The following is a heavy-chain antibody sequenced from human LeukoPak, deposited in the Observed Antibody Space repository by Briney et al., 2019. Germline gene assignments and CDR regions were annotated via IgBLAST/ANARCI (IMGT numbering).Heavy chain of an antibody. CDR2: INPSGGST. V-gene: IGHV1-46*01. CDR3: AREPLVLVITTSLLGMDV. D-gene: IGHD3-22*01. J-gene: IGHJ6*02. Sequence: GASVKVSCKASGYTFTSYYMHWVRQAPGQGLEWMGIINPSGGSTSYAQKFQGRVTMTRDTSTSTVYMELSSLRSEDTAVYYCAREPLVLVITTSLLGMDVWGQGTTVTVSS. CDR1: GYTFTSYY.